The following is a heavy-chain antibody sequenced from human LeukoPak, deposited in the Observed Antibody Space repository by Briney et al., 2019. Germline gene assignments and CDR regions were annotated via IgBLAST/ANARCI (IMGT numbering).Heavy chain of an antibody. V-gene: IGHV4-39*01. D-gene: IGHD3-10*01. J-gene: IGHJ4*02. CDR3: SGRGVWIGEQWG. Sequence: PSETLSLTCTVSCGSISSSSYYWGWIRQPPGKGLEWIGSIYYSGSTYYNPSLKSRVTISVDTSNNQFSLKLSSVTAPDTAVVSCSGRGVWIGEQWGRGQGTMVTV. CDR1: CGSISSSSYY. CDR2: IYYSGST.